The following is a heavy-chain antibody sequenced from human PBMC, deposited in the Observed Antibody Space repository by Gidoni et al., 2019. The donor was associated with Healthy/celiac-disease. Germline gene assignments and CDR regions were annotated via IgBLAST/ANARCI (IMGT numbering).Heavy chain of an antibody. D-gene: IGHD1-7*01. CDR3: AGNPLSAGTTLFFDY. Sequence: VQLVQSGAEVKKPGSSVKVSCKASGGTFSSYAIIWVRQAPGQGLEWMGGIIPIFGTANYAQKFQGRVTITADESTSTAYMELSSLRSEDTAVYYCAGNPLSAGTTLFFDYWGQGTLVTVSS. J-gene: IGHJ4*02. V-gene: IGHV1-69*01. CDR2: IIPIFGTA. CDR1: GGTFSSYA.